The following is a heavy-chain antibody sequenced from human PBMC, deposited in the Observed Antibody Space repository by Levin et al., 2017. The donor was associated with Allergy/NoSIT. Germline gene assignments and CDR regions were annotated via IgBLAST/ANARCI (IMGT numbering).Heavy chain of an antibody. D-gene: IGHD6-13*01. CDR2: IYYSGTT. J-gene: IGHJ6*02. V-gene: IGHV4-39*07. CDR1: GGSISSSGYY. Sequence: SQTLSLTCTVSGGSISSSGYYWGWIRQPPGKGLEWIGSIYYSGTTYYNPSLKSRVTISVDTSKSQFSLKLSSVTAADTAVYYCASLAAAGRIYYNYYGINVWGQGTTVTVSS. CDR3: ASLAAAGRIYYNYYGINV.